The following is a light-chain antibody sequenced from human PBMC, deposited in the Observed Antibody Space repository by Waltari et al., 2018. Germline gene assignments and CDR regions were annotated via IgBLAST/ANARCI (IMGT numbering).Light chain of an antibody. CDR2: DAS. CDR1: QSVSSN. CDR3: QQYNDWYS. J-gene: IGKJ2*03. V-gene: IGKV3-15*01. Sequence: EKVMTQSPATLSVSPGEVVTLSCRASQSVSSNVAWYQHRPGQAPRLLIYDASTRASGIPARFSGSWSGTEFTLTISGRQSEDCALYYCQQYNDWYSFGQGTKLEIK.